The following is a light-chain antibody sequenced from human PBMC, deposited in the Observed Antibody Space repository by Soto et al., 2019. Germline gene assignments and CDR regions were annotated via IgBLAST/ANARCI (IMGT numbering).Light chain of an antibody. CDR2: GNS. Sequence: QSVLTQPPSVSGAPELRVTISCTGSSSNIGAGYDVHWYQQLPGTAPKLLIYGNSNRPSGVPDRFSGSKSGTSASLAITGLQAEDEADYYCQSYDSSLSVVFGGGTKLTVL. CDR3: QSYDSSLSVV. J-gene: IGLJ2*01. V-gene: IGLV1-40*01. CDR1: SSNIGAGYD.